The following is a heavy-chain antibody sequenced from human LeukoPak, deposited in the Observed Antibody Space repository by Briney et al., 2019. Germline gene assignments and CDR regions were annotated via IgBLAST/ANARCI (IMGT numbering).Heavy chain of an antibody. CDR2: IIPIFGTA. CDR3: ARSPVEYQLNWFDP. D-gene: IGHD2-2*01. V-gene: IGHV1-69*13. Sequence: SVKVSCKASGYTFTSYDINWVRQATGQGLEWMGGIIPIFGTANYAQKFQGRVTITADESTSTAYMELSSLRSEDTAVYYCARSPVEYQLNWFDPWGQGTLVTVSS. J-gene: IGHJ5*02. CDR1: GYTFTSYD.